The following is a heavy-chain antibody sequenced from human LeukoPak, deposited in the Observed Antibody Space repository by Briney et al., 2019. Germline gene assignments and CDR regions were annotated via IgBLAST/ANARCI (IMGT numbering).Heavy chain of an antibody. D-gene: IGHD5-24*01. CDR1: AASFISSSHH. V-gene: IGHV4-39*01. J-gene: IGHJ4*02. CDR2: INHSGST. CDR3: ARRDQAIDY. Sequence: SETLSLTCTVSAASFISSSHHWGWIRQPPGKGLEWIGVINHSGSTNYNPSLKSRVTISVDTSKNQFSLRLSSVTAADTAVYYCARRDQAIDYWGQGTLVTVSS.